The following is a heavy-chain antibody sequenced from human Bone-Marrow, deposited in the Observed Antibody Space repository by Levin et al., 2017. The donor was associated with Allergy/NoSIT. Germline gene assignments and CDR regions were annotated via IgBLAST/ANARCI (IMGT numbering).Heavy chain of an antibody. Sequence: GGSLRLSCAASGFAFGDYTVSWVRRAPGKGPQWVSTISGAGGSAYYADSVKGRFTISRDNSKNTLFLQMSSLRVEDTAVYHCAKGVVIAAHPSQFDYWGQGTLVTVSS. CDR1: GFAFGDYT. CDR3: AKGVVIAAHPSQFDY. V-gene: IGHV3-23*01. J-gene: IGHJ4*02. D-gene: IGHD2-15*01. CDR2: ISGAGGSA.